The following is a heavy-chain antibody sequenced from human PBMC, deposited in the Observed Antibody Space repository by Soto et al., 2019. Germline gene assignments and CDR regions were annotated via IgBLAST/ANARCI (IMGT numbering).Heavy chain of an antibody. CDR1: GGSINIIDYY. D-gene: IGHD1-26*01. Sequence: QLQLQESGPGLVKPSETLSLICAASGGSINIIDYYWDWIRQPPGKGLEWIGSIYYSGSTYSNPSVQSRVTISIDTSKNQFSLKLNSVTAADTAVYYCARHRRVGTTRAYAFEIWGQGTLVTVSS. V-gene: IGHV4-39*01. CDR2: IYYSGST. J-gene: IGHJ3*02. CDR3: ARHRRVGTTRAYAFEI.